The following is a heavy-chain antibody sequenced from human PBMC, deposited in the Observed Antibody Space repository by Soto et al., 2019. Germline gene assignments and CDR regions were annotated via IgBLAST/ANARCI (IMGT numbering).Heavy chain of an antibody. CDR2: IKSKANGGTT. V-gene: IGHV3-15*07. CDR3: VYYRDSSGVRHVDY. D-gene: IGHD3-22*01. Sequence: EVQLIESGGGLIKPGESLRLSCVASGFTFSDAWMKWVRHAPGKGLESGGRIKSKANGGTTDYAAPLKGRVTIFRDDSQSTVYLQMDSLKTEDTAVYYCVYYRDSSGVRHVDYWGQGTLVTVSS. J-gene: IGHJ4*02. CDR1: GFTFSDAW.